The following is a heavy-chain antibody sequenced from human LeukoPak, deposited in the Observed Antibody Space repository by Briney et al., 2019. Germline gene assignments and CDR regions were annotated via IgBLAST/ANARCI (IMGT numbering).Heavy chain of an antibody. Sequence: SETLSLTCAVYVGSFSGYYWSWIRQPPGKGREWIGEINHSGSTNYNPSLKSRVTISVDTSKNQFSLKLSSVTAADRAVYYCARRVGVWGSYRFTFDYWGQGTLVTVSS. D-gene: IGHD3-16*02. J-gene: IGHJ4*02. V-gene: IGHV4-34*01. CDR3: ARRVGVWGSYRFTFDY. CDR2: INHSGST. CDR1: VGSFSGYY.